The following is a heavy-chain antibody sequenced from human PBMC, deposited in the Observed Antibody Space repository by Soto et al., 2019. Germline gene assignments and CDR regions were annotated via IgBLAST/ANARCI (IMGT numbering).Heavy chain of an antibody. CDR3: ARVGPWVPYYYDSSPYTFENWFAP. J-gene: IGHJ5*02. CDR2: IYHGGST. Sequence: SETLSLTFAVSGYSISSGYYWGWLRQPPGKGREGIGSIYHGGSTYYNPSLNSRVTLSIDMTNNHVPLILNSVTAADTAVYYCARVGPWVPYYYDSSPYTFENWFAPWGQGTLVTVSS. V-gene: IGHV4-38-2*01. CDR1: GYSISSGYY. D-gene: IGHD3-22*01.